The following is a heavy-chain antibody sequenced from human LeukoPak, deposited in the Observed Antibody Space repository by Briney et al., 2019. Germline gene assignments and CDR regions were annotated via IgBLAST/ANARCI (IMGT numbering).Heavy chain of an antibody. CDR1: GGSFSGYY. CDR3: ARGWGYGSGSPQDYYYYYMDV. CDR2: IDHSGTT. V-gene: IGHV4-34*01. D-gene: IGHD3-10*01. J-gene: IGHJ6*03. Sequence: PSETLSLTCAVYGGSFSGYYWTWIRQPPGKGLEWIGEIDHSGTTNYNPSLKSRVTISVDTSKNQFSLKLSSVTAADTAVYYCARGWGYGSGSPQDYYYYYMDVWGKGTTVTVSS.